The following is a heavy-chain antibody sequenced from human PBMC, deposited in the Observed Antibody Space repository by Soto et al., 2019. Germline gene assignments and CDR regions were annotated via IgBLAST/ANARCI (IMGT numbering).Heavy chain of an antibody. CDR1: GGSISSYY. D-gene: IGHD2-8*01. CDR3: ARDPGYCTNGVCYTSYYYYYGMDV. V-gene: IGHV4-4*07. Sequence: SETLSLTCTVSGGSISSYYWSWIRQPAGKGLEWIGRIYTSGSTNYNPSLKSRVTMSVDTSKNQFSLKLSSVTAADTAVYYCARDPGYCTNGVCYTSYYYYYGMDVWGQGTTVTVSS. CDR2: IYTSGST. J-gene: IGHJ6*02.